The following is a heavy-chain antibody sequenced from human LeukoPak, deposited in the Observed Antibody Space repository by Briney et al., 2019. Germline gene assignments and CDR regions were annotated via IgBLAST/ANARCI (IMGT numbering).Heavy chain of an antibody. CDR3: ARGVVITPDAFDI. J-gene: IGHJ3*02. CDR2: ISAYNGNT. D-gene: IGHD3-22*01. Sequence: ASVKVSCKASGGTFSSYTISWVRQAPGQGLEWMGWISAYNGNTNYAQKLQGRVTMTTDTSTSTAYMELRSLRSDDTAVYYCARGVVITPDAFDIWGQGTMVTVSS. CDR1: GGTFSSYT. V-gene: IGHV1-18*01.